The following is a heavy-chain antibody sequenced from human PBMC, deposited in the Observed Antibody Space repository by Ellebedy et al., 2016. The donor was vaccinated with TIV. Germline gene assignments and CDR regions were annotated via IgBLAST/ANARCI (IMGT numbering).Heavy chain of an antibody. J-gene: IGHJ4*02. CDR3: ARYSVSYFDY. V-gene: IGHV4-61*05. D-gene: IGHD2-21*01. CDR1: GGSISSSSYY. Sequence: SETLSLTCTVSGGSISSSSYYWSWIRQPPGKGLEWIGYIYYSGTTYYNPSLRSRVTISVDTSKNQFSLKLSSVTAADTAVYYCARYSVSYFDYWGRGTLVTVSS. CDR2: IYYSGTT.